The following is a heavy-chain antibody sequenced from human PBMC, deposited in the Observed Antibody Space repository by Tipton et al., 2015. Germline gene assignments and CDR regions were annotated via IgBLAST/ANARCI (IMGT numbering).Heavy chain of an antibody. CDR3: ARVWGPTYYYHRGIPGYFDY. CDR2: IYSDGTT. J-gene: IGHJ4*02. Sequence: SLRLSCAASEFIVSSNYMSWVRQAPGKGLEWVSVIYSDGTTVYADSVKGRFTLSRDNSTNTLYLQMNSLRAEDTAVYFCARVWGPTYYYHRGIPGYFDYWGQGTLVTVSS. V-gene: IGHV3-53*01. CDR1: EFIVSSNY. D-gene: IGHD3-22*01.